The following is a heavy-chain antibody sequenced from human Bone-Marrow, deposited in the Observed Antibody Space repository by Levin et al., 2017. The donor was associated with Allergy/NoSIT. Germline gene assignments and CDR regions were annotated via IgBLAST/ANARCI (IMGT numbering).Heavy chain of an antibody. Sequence: GGSLRLSCAVSGFTFDDNAMHWVRQAPGKGLEWISGISWNGDSIGYADSIKGRFTVSRDNVKNSLFLQMTTLTPEDTAVYYCAWGESLYYFDTGAYYLVFWGHGTLVTVSS. V-gene: IGHV3-9*01. D-gene: IGHD2/OR15-2a*01. CDR3: AWGESLYYFDTGAYYLVF. J-gene: IGHJ4*01. CDR1: GFTFDDNA. CDR2: ISWNGDSI.